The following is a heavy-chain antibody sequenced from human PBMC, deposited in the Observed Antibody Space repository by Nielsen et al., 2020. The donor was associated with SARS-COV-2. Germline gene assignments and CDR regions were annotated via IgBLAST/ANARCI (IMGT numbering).Heavy chain of an antibody. CDR2: INPDSGGT. V-gene: IGHV1-2*02. Sequence: ASVKVSCKASGYTFTDYYIHWVRQAPGQGLEWMGWINPDSGGTDYAQKFQGTVTMTRDTSISTAYMELSRLRSDDTAVYYCAREGTDYGDLRGSMDVWGQGTTVTVSS. J-gene: IGHJ6*02. D-gene: IGHD4-17*01. CDR3: AREGTDYGDLRGSMDV. CDR1: GYTFTDYY.